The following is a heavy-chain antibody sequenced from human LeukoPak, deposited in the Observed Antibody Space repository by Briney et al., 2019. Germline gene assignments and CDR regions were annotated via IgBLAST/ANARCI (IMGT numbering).Heavy chain of an antibody. J-gene: IGHJ4*02. CDR3: ARVGQQLVLWYYFDY. Sequence: SAKVSCKASGGTFSSYAISWVRQAPGQGLEWMGGIIPIFGTANYAQKFQGRVTITADESTSTAYMELSSLRSEDTAVYYCARVGQQLVLWYYFDYWGQGTLVTVSS. D-gene: IGHD6-13*01. V-gene: IGHV1-69*13. CDR1: GGTFSSYA. CDR2: IIPIFGTA.